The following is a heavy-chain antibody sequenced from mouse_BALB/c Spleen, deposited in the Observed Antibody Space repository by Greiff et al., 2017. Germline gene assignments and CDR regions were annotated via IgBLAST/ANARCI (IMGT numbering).Heavy chain of an antibody. CDR3: ARGVTTVVERDAMDY. V-gene: IGHV1-63*01. D-gene: IGHD1-1*01. J-gene: IGHJ4*01. Sequence: QVQLQQSGAELVRPGTSVKISCKASGYAFTNYWLGWVKQRPGHGLEWIGDIYPGSGNTYYNEKFKGKATLTADKSSSTAYMQLSSLTSEDSAVYFCARGVTTVVERDAMDYWGQGTSVTVSA. CDR1: GYAFTNYW. CDR2: IYPGSGNT.